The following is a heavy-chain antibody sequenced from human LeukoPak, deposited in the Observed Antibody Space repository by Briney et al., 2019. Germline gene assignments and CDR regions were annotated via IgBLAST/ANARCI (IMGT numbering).Heavy chain of an antibody. Sequence: GGSLRLSCAASGFTFSSYAMSWVRQAPGKGLECVSAISGSGGSTYYADSVKGRFTISRDNSKNTLYLQMNSLRVEDTAVYYCATLPYYYDSSGSYYFDYWGQGTLVTVSS. V-gene: IGHV3-23*01. D-gene: IGHD3-22*01. CDR1: GFTFSSYA. CDR3: ATLPYYYDSSGSYYFDY. CDR2: ISGSGGST. J-gene: IGHJ4*02.